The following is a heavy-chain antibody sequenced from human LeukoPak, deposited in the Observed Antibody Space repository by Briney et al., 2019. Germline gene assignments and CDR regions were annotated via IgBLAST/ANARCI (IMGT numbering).Heavy chain of an antibody. Sequence: GGSLRLSCAASGFTFSNYWMSWVRQAPGKGLEWVSYISSSGSTIYYADSVKGRFTISRDNAKNSLYLQMNSLRAEDTAVYYCARAEGATIGSPFDPWGQGTLVTVSS. J-gene: IGHJ5*02. CDR2: ISSSGSTI. V-gene: IGHV3-11*01. CDR1: GFTFSNYW. CDR3: ARAEGATIGSPFDP. D-gene: IGHD1-26*01.